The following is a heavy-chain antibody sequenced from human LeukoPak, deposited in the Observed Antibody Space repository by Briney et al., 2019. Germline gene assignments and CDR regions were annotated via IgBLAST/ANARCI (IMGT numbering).Heavy chain of an antibody. CDR1: GFTFSNYA. V-gene: IGHV3-23*01. D-gene: IGHD2-15*01. CDR2: ITSGENT. CDR3: AKAPPPYCSGGSCFDAFDI. Sequence: PGGSLRLFCAVSGFTFSNYAMNWVRQAPGKGVEWVSTITSGENTYYADSVKGRFTISRDNSKNQLYLQMNSLRSEDTGGFYCAKAPPPYCSGGSCFDAFDIWGEGTMVTVS. J-gene: IGHJ3*02.